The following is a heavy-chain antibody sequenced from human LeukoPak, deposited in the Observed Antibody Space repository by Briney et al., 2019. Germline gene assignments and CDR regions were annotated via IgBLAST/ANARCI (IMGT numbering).Heavy chain of an antibody. Sequence: GESLRLSCSASGFTFSSYAMHWVRQAPGKGLEYVSAISSNGGSTYYADSVKGRFTISRDNSKNTLYLQMSSLRAEDTAVYYCVKAQSLRTGIVGATPQVFDYWGQGTLVTVSS. V-gene: IGHV3-64D*06. J-gene: IGHJ4*02. CDR3: VKAQSLRTGIVGATPQVFDY. D-gene: IGHD1-26*01. CDR1: GFTFSSYA. CDR2: ISSNGGST.